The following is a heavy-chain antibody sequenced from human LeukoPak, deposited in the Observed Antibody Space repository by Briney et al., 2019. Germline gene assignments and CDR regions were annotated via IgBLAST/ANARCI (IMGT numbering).Heavy chain of an antibody. V-gene: IGHV4-59*01. D-gene: IGHD3-3*01. J-gene: IGHJ4*02. CDR3: ARRLDDSYFDS. CDR1: GGSISRFC. Sequence: PSETLSLTCSVLGGSISRFCWSWIPQPPGKALEWIGYIYHSGSTTYNPSLNSRVTMSVDTSRTHFSLKLNSVTAADTAVYYCARRLDDSYFDSWGQGILVTVSS. CDR2: IYHSGST.